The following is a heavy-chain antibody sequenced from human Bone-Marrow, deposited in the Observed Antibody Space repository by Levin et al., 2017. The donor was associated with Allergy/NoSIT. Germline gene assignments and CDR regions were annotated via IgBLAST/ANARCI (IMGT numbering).Heavy chain of an antibody. J-gene: IGHJ5*02. CDR3: ARVWTLGTFDP. D-gene: IGHD1-1*01. CDR2: HTQIGST. Sequence: PSHTLSLTSAGEGGAFSGDDWRGSSQPPGPGLEWIADHTQIGSTNYNPSLNSRVTISVDTSKNQFSLKLSSVTAADTAVYYCARVWTLGTFDPWGQGTLVTVSS. V-gene: IGHV4-34*01. CDR1: GGAFSGDD.